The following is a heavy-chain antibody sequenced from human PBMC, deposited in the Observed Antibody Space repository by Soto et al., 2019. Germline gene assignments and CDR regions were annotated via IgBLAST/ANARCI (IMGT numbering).Heavy chain of an antibody. D-gene: IGHD3-22*01. Sequence: SETLSLTCTVSGGSISSYYWSWIRQPPGKGLEWIGYIYYSGSTNYNPSLKSRVTISVDTSKNQFSLKLSSVTAADTAVYYCARVYRDYYDSSGSLDYWGQGTLVTVPS. CDR3: ARVYRDYYDSSGSLDY. V-gene: IGHV4-59*01. CDR2: IYYSGST. CDR1: GGSISSYY. J-gene: IGHJ4*02.